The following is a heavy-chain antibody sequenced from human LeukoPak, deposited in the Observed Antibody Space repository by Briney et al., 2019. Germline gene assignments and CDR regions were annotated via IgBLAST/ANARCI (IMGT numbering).Heavy chain of an antibody. CDR1: GGSVSSGSYY. Sequence: SETLSLTCTVSGGSVSSGSYYWSWIRQPPGKGLEWIGYIYYSESTNYNPSLKSRVTISVDTSKNQFSLKLSSVTAADTAVYYCASGGIDGAFDIWGQGTMVTVSS. V-gene: IGHV4-61*01. CDR2: IYYSEST. CDR3: ASGGIDGAFDI. J-gene: IGHJ3*02. D-gene: IGHD1-26*01.